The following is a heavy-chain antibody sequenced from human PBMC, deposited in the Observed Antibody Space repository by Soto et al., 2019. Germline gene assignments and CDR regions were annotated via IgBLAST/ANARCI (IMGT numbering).Heavy chain of an antibody. CDR1: GFTFSSYT. V-gene: IGHV3-23*01. Sequence: EVQLLESGGGLVQPGGSLRLSCAASGFTFSSYTMSWVRQAPGKGLEWVSAISGSGGSTYYADSVKGRFTISRDNSKNTLYLQMISLRAEDTAVYYCAKAPAVLPAPQFDYWGQGTLVTVSS. J-gene: IGHJ4*02. CDR2: ISGSGGST. CDR3: AKAPAVLPAPQFDY. D-gene: IGHD6-19*01.